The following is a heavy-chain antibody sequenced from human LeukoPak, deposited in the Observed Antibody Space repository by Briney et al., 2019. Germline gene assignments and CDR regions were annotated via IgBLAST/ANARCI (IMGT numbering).Heavy chain of an antibody. V-gene: IGHV3-53*01. CDR2: IYSGGST. CDR3: ARSKGAGYYYGSGSPPRFDY. CDR1: GFTVSINY. J-gene: IGHJ4*02. D-gene: IGHD3-10*01. Sequence: PGGSLRLSCAAPGFTVSINYMSWVRQAPGKGLEWVSVIYSGGSTYYADSVKGRFTISRDNSKNTLYLQMNSLRAEDTAVYYCARSKGAGYYYGSGSPPRFDYWGQGTLVTVSS.